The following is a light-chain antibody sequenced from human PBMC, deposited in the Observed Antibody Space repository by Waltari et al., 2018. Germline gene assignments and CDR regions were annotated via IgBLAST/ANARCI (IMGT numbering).Light chain of an antibody. CDR3: RQHDNAPYN. V-gene: IGKV1-33*01. J-gene: IGKJ2*01. CDR2: RAS. Sequence: DIPMTPSPSSLTASVGDRVTLTCRPSQGISNWLAWHHQQPGTAPILLPYRASNLETGVPARFSGNGSGTDFTHTISSLQPEDIATYYCRQHDNAPYNFGQGTKVEIK. CDR1: QGISNW.